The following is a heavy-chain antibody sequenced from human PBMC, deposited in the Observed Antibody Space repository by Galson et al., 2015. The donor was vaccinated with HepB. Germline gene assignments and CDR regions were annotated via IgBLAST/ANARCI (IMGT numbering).Heavy chain of an antibody. V-gene: IGHV3-7*03. D-gene: IGHD2-21*02. J-gene: IGHJ4*02. CDR2: IKHDGRER. Sequence: SLRLSCAASGFTFSNYWMSWVRQAPGKGLEWVANIKHDGRERYYVDSVRGRFIISRDNAKNSLYLQMNNLRVEDTAVYYCERANRLYWGQGTLVTVSS. CDR1: GFTFSNYW. CDR3: ERANRLY.